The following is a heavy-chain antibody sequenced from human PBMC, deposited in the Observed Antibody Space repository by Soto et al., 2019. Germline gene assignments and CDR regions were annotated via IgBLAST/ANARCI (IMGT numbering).Heavy chain of an antibody. J-gene: IGHJ5*02. CDR2: ISAYNGNT. CDR1: GYTFTSYG. Sequence: QVQLVQSGAEVKKPGASVKVSCKASGYTFTSYGISWVRQAPGQGLEWMGWISAYNGNTNYAQKLQGRVTMTTDTSTSTAYMELRSLRSDDTAVYYCARDRAFWDYGSNPGWFAPWGQGTLVTVSS. D-gene: IGHD4-17*01. V-gene: IGHV1-18*01. CDR3: ARDRAFWDYGSNPGWFAP.